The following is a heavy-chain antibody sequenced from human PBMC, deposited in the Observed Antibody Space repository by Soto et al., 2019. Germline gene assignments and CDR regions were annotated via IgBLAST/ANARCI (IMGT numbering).Heavy chain of an antibody. D-gene: IGHD2-15*01. J-gene: IGHJ6*02. CDR2: VYTSAEGGAT. Sequence: LRLSCAASGFSVTNAWMNWIRQAPGKGLEWVGRVYTSAEGGATNYAAPVKGRFTISRDDSKNTVYLQMNSLMTEDTAVYYCTTGSVEGFWGQGTTVTVSS. CDR3: TTGSVEGF. CDR1: GFSVTNAW. V-gene: IGHV3-15*07.